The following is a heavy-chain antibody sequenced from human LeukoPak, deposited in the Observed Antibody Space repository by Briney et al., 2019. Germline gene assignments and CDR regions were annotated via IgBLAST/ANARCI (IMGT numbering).Heavy chain of an antibody. CDR3: AKDYDY. V-gene: IGHV3-30*18. CDR2: ISYDGSNK. CDR1: GFTFSNYA. J-gene: IGHJ4*02. Sequence: PGGSLRLSCAASGFTFSNYAMSWVRQTPGKGLEWVAVISYDGSNKYYADSVKGRFTISRDNSKNTLYLQMNSLRAEDTAVYYCAKDYDYWGQGTLVTVSS.